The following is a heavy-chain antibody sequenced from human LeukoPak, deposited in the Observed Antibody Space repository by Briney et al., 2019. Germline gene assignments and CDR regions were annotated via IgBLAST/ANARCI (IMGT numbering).Heavy chain of an antibody. CDR3: ARTTEAHSWRTRYYDYYMDV. CDR2: IYYSGST. V-gene: IGHV4-59*01. D-gene: IGHD6-13*01. J-gene: IGHJ6*03. CDR1: GGSISSYY. Sequence: SETLSLTCTVSGGSISSYYWSWIRQPPGKGLEWIGYIYYSGSTNYNPSLKSRVTISVDTSKNQFSLKLSSVTAADTGVYYCARTTEAHSWRTRYYDYYMDVWGKGTTVTVSS.